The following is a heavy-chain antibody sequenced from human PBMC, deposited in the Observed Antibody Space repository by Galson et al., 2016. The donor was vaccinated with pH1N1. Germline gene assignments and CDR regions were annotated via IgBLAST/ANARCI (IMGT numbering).Heavy chain of an antibody. Sequence: SLRLSCAVSGFTFSSHWMHWVRQAPGKGLAWVSRIRGDGGSTSYADSVKGRFTISRDNAKNTMYLQLNSLRAEDTAVYYCVRESTISGVIMDFDSWGQGTQVTVSS. J-gene: IGHJ4*02. D-gene: IGHD3-3*01. CDR2: IRGDGGST. CDR1: GFTFSSHW. CDR3: VRESTISGVIMDFDS. V-gene: IGHV3-74*01.